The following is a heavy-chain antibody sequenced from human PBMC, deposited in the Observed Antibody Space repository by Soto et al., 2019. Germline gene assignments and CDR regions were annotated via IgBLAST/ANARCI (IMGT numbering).Heavy chain of an antibody. J-gene: IGHJ4*02. V-gene: IGHV4-34*01. D-gene: IGHD3-22*01. CDR1: GGSFSGNY. CDR3: ARDSYYYDSSGRHAQFGY. CDR2: INHSGST. Sequence: LYLTCAGYGGSFSGNYWSWIRQTPRKGLDWIGEINHSGSTNYNPSLKSRVTISVDTSKNQFSLKLSSVTGADMAVYYCARDSYYYDSSGRHAQFGYWGKGTL.